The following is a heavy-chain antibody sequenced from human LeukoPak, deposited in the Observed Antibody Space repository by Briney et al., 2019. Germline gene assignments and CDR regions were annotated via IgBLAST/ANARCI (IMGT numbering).Heavy chain of an antibody. CDR2: IYTSGST. Sequence: SQTLSLTCTVSGGSISSGNYYWSWIRQPAGKGLEWIGRIYTSGSTNYNPSLKGRVTISVDTSKNQFSLKLSSVTAADTAVYYCARVKRGGIAAGDYYMDVWGKGTTVTVSS. D-gene: IGHD6-13*01. CDR1: GGSISSGNYY. CDR3: ARVKRGGIAAGDYYMDV. J-gene: IGHJ6*03. V-gene: IGHV4-61*02.